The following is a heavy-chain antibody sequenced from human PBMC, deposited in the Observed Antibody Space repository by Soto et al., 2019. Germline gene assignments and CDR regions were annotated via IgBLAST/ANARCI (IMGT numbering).Heavy chain of an antibody. J-gene: IGHJ6*03. D-gene: IGHD3-16*01. V-gene: IGHV3-33*01. CDR1: GFTFSSYG. Sequence: PGGSLRLSCAASGFTFSSYGMHWVRQAPGKGLEWVAVIWYDGSNKYYADSVKGRFTISRDNSKNTLYLQMNSLRAEDTAVYYCARDGLGAYYYYMDVWGKGTTVTVSS. CDR3: ARDGLGAYYYYMDV. CDR2: IWYDGSNK.